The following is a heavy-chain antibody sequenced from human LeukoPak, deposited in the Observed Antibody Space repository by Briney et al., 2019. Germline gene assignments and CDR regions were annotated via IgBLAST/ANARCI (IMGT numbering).Heavy chain of an antibody. Sequence: SETLSLTWTVSGGSISSYYWSWLRQPPGKGLEWIGYIYYSGSTNYNPSLESRVTISVDTSKNQFSLKLSSVTAADTAVYYCAKDPIRYCSGGSCYYFDYWGQGTLVTVSS. J-gene: IGHJ4*02. CDR1: GGSISSYY. CDR2: IYYSGST. CDR3: AKDPIRYCSGGSCYYFDY. V-gene: IGHV4-59*01. D-gene: IGHD2-15*01.